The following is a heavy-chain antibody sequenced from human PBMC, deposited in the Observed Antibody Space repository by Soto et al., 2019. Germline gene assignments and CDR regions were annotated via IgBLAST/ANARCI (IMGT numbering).Heavy chain of an antibody. CDR2: IWHDGGNK. CDR1: GFTFSSYG. CDR3: ARDGDVNTGFGKDY. D-gene: IGHD3-16*01. J-gene: IGHJ4*02. V-gene: IGHV3-33*01. Sequence: GGSLRLSCAASGFTFSSYGMHWVRQAPGKGLEWVAFIWHDGGNKFSAESVKGRFTISRDNSKNTLYLQMTSLSAEDTAMYYCARDGDVNTGFGKDYWGQGTLVPVSS.